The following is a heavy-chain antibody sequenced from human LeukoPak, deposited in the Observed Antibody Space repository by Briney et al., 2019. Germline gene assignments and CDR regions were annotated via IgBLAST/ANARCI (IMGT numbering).Heavy chain of an antibody. CDR1: GYSISNGHW. J-gene: IGHJ6*02. V-gene: IGHV4-28*03. Sequence: MPSDTLSLTCAVSGYSISNGHWWGWIRQPPGKGLEWIGYIYYSGSTYYNPSLKSRVTMSVDTSKNQFSLKLSSVTAADTAVYYCARDLLVPAARGYYYGMDVWGQGTTVTVSS. D-gene: IGHD2-2*01. CDR3: ARDLLVPAARGYYYGMDV. CDR2: IYYSGST.